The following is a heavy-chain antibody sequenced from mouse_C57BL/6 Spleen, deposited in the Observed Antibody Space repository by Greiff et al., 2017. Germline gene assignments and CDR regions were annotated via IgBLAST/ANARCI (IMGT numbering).Heavy chain of an antibody. CDR2: IYPRSGNT. CDR1: GYTFTSYG. J-gene: IGHJ2*01. CDR3: ARKEYDGYYFDY. D-gene: IGHD2-3*01. Sequence: VMLVESGAELARPGASVKLSCKASGYTFTSYGISWVKQRTGQGLEWIGEIYPRSGNTYYNEKFQCKATLTADKSSSTAYMELRSLTSEDSAVYFCARKEYDGYYFDYWGQGTTLTVSS. V-gene: IGHV1-81*01.